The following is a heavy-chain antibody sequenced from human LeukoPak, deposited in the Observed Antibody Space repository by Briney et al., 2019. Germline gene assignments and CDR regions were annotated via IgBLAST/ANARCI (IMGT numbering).Heavy chain of an antibody. Sequence: PGGSLRLSCAASGFTFSSYSMNWVRQAPGKGLEWVSSISSSSSYIYYADSVKGRFTISRDNAKNSLYLQMNSLRAEDTAVYYCARGRGLARTFDYWGQGTLVTVSS. V-gene: IGHV3-21*01. CDR1: GFTFSSYS. J-gene: IGHJ4*02. CDR2: ISSSSSYI. CDR3: ARGRGLARTFDY.